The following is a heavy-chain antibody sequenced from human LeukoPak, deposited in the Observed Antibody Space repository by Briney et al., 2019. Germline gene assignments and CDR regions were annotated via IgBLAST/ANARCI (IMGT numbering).Heavy chain of an antibody. J-gene: IGHJ4*02. Sequence: GGSLRLSCAASGFTFSTYWMSWVRQAPGKGLEWVANIRQDGSKIYYVDSVKGRFTISRDNAKNSLYLQMNNLRAEDTAVYYCARGLENYYDSSGYYQRRGDFDYWGQGTLVTVSS. CDR1: GFTFSTYW. CDR2: IRQDGSKI. V-gene: IGHV3-7*01. CDR3: ARGLENYYDSSGYYQRRGDFDY. D-gene: IGHD3-22*01.